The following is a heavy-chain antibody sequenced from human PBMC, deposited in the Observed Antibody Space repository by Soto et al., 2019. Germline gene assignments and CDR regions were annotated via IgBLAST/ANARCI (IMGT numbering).Heavy chain of an antibody. V-gene: IGHV3-74*01. CDR1: GFTFSSYW. CDR3: VRTSLVVAAATREDY. CDR2: INSDGSST. D-gene: IGHD2-15*01. Sequence: GGSLILSCAASGFTFSSYWMHWVRQAPGKGLVWVSRINSDGSSTSYADSVKGRFTISRGNAKNTLYLQMNSLRAEDTAVYYCVRTSLVVAAATREDYWGQGTLVTVSS. J-gene: IGHJ4*02.